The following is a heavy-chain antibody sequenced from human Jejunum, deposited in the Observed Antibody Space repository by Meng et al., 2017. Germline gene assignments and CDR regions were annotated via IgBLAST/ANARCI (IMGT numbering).Heavy chain of an antibody. V-gene: IGHV3-23*01. J-gene: IGHJ4*02. CDR3: VKGSTVAVAGDFDY. D-gene: IGHD6-19*01. CDR1: GSSFVNYA. CDR2: ISASGTST. Sequence: EVQLLESGGGLLLPGGSLSLSCAASGSSFVNYAMTWVRQVPGRGLEWVSAISASGTSTYHADSVEGRFTISRDNSRDTLYLHMNSLRAEDTALYYCVKGSTVAVAGDFDYWGQGTLVTVSS.